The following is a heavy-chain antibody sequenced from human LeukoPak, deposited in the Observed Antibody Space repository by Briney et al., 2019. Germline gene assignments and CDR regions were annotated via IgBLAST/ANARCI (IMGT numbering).Heavy chain of an antibody. V-gene: IGHV4-39*07. CDR2: IYYSEST. J-gene: IGHJ5*02. CDR3: ARQYDYYDSSCYRFDP. Sequence: SETLSLTCTVSGGSISSSSSYWGWIRQPPGKGLEWIGRIYYSESTYYNPSLKRRGTISVDTSKNQFSLKLSSVTAADTAVYYCARQYDYYDSSCYRFDPWGQGTLVTVSS. D-gene: IGHD3-22*01. CDR1: GGSISSSSSY.